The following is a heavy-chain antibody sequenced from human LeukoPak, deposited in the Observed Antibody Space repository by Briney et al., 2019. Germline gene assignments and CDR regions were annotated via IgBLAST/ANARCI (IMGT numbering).Heavy chain of an antibody. CDR3: AQATAGRYEH. J-gene: IGHJ1*01. Sequence: QAGGSLRLSCAASGFTFSSYAMSWVRQAPGKGLEWVSVISAIGGSTYYADSVKGRFTISRDNSKNTLYLQLNSLRADDTAVFYCAQATAGRYEHWGQGTLVTVSS. V-gene: IGHV3-23*01. CDR1: GFTFSSYA. CDR2: ISAIGGST. D-gene: IGHD3-9*01.